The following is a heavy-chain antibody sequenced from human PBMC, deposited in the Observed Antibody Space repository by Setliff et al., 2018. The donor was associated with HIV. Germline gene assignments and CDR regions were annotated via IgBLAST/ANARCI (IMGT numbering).Heavy chain of an antibody. CDR1: GYTFTGYY. V-gene: IGHV1-2*02. Sequence: ASVKVSCKASGYTFTGYYMHWVRQAPGQGLEWMGRIIPILATSNYTQKFQGRVSMTTDTSTSTAYMELRTLRSDDTAVYYCARVVEASWFDTWGQGTLVTVSS. J-gene: IGHJ5*02. CDR2: IIPILATS. CDR3: ARVVEASWFDT.